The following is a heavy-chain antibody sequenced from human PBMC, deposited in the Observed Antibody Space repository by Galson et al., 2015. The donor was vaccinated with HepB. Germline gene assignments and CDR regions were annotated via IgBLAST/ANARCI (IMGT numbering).Heavy chain of an antibody. CDR1: GFTFSSYG. J-gene: IGHJ1*01. V-gene: IGHV3-30*18. CDR3: AKDLST. CDR2: ISYDGSNK. Sequence: SLRLSCAASGFTFSSYGMHWVRQAPGKGLEWVAVISYDGSNKYYADSVKGRFTISRDNSKNTLYLQMNSLRAEDTAVYYCAKDLSTWGQGTLVTVSS.